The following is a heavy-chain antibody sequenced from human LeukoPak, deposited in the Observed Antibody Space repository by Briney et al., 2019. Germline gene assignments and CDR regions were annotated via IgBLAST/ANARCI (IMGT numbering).Heavy chain of an antibody. J-gene: IGHJ6*02. V-gene: IGHV3-66*01. CDR2: IYSGGST. D-gene: IGHD2-8*01. CDR1: GFTVSSNY. Sequence: PGGSLRLSCAASGFTVSSNYMSWVRQAPGKGLEWVSVIYSGGSTYYADSVKGRFTISRDNSKNTLYLQMNSLRAEDTAVYYCARDRANDYYYGMDVWGQGTTVTVSS. CDR3: ARDRANDYYYGMDV.